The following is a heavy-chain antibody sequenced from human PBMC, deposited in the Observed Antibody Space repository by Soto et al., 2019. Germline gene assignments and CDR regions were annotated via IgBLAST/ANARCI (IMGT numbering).Heavy chain of an antibody. Sequence: GGSLRLSCAASGFTFSSYWMSWVRQAPGKGLEWVANIKQDGSEKYYVDSVKGRFTIPRDNAKNSLYLQMNSLRAEDTAVYYCARDGSTTQSGMDVWGQGTTVTVSS. CDR3: ARDGSTTQSGMDV. J-gene: IGHJ6*02. CDR1: GFTFSSYW. CDR2: IKQDGSEK. V-gene: IGHV3-7*05. D-gene: IGHD2-2*01.